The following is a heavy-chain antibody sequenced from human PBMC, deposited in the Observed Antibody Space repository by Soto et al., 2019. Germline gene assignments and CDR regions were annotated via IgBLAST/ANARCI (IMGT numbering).Heavy chain of an antibody. J-gene: IGHJ4*02. CDR2: IYHSGST. D-gene: IGHD6-6*01. Sequence: SETLSLTCAVSGGSISSGGYSWSWIRQPPGKGLEWIGYIYHSGSTYYNPSLKSRVTISADRSKNQFSLKLSSVTAADTAVYYCARAPYSSSGNYFDYWGQGTLVTVSS. CDR3: ARAPYSSSGNYFDY. V-gene: IGHV4-30-2*01. CDR1: GGSISSGGYS.